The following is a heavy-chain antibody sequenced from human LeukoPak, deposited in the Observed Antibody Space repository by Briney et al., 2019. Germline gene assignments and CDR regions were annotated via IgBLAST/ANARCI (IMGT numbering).Heavy chain of an antibody. D-gene: IGHD6-13*01. J-gene: IGHJ4*02. CDR3: ARHRSSSWYYAY. CDR1: GGSISSSSYY. V-gene: IGHV4-39*01. Sequence: SETLSLTCTVSGGSISSSSYYWGWIRQPPGKGLEWIGSIYCSGSTYYNPSLKSRVTISVDTSKNQFSLKLSSVTAADTAVYYCARHRSSSWYYAYWGQGTLVTVSS. CDR2: IYCSGST.